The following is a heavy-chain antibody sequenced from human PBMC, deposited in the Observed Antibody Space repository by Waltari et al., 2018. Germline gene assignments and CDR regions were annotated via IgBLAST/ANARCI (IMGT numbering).Heavy chain of an antibody. J-gene: IGHJ4*02. D-gene: IGHD4-17*01. V-gene: IGHV3-7*01. CDR3: ARDDGVRTVDY. CDR1: GFTFGSYW. Sequence: QLVESGGGLVQPGGSLRLYCEVSGFTFGSYWMSWARQTPGKGLEWVANIKPDGTETYYVDSVKGRFTISRDNAKNSLFLQMNSLRAEHTAVYYCARDDGVRTVDYWGQGTLVTVSS. CDR2: IKPDGTET.